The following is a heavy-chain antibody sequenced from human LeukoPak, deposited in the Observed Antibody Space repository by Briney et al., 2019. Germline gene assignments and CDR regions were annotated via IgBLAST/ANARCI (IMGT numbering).Heavy chain of an antibody. CDR1: GFTFSSYA. V-gene: IGHV3-23*01. D-gene: IGHD3-22*01. Sequence: GGSLRLSCAASGFTFSSYAMSWVRKAPGKGLERVSAISGSGGSTYYADSVKGRFTISRDNSKNTLYLQMNSLRAGDTAVYYCAKTRTMIVVQGGYYTDVWGKGTTVTVSS. CDR2: ISGSGGST. J-gene: IGHJ6*03. CDR3: AKTRTMIVVQGGYYTDV.